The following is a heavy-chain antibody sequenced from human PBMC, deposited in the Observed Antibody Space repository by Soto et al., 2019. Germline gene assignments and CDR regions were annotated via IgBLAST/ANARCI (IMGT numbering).Heavy chain of an antibody. CDR3: AREGVTSYFDY. CDR2: ISYDGSNK. CDR1: GFTFSSYA. V-gene: IGHV3-30-3*01. J-gene: IGHJ4*02. Sequence: QVQLVESGGGVVQPGRSLRLSCAGSGFTFSSYAMHWVRQAPGKGLEWVAVISYDGSNKYYADSVKGRFTISRDNSKNTLYLQMNSLRAEDTAVYYCAREGVTSYFDYWGQGTLVTVSS. D-gene: IGHD3-16*01.